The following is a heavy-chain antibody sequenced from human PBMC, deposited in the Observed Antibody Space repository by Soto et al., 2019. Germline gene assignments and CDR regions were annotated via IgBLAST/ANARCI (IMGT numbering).Heavy chain of an antibody. V-gene: IGHV4-39*01. D-gene: IGHD6-19*01. CDR2: IYYSGST. J-gene: IGHJ2*01. Sequence: QLQLQESGPGLVKPSETLSLTCTVSGGSISSSSYYWGWIRQPPGKGLEWIGSIYYSGSTYYNPSLKSRVTISVDTSKNQFSLKLSSVTAADTAVYYCARLIAVAGPIAYWYFDLWGRGTLVTVSS. CDR3: ARLIAVAGPIAYWYFDL. CDR1: GGSISSSSYY.